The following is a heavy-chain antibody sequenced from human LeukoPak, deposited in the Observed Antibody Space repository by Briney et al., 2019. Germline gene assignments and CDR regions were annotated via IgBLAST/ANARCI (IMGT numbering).Heavy chain of an antibody. CDR3: ARDHRRNRGSNPPHYYGMDV. CDR1: GGSISSYY. Sequence: SETLSLTCTVSGGSISSYYWSWIRQPPGKGLEWIGEIYHSGSTNYNPSLKSRVTISVDKSKNQFSLKLSSVTAADTAVYYCARDHRRNRGSNPPHYYGMDVWGQGTTVTVSS. D-gene: IGHD3-10*01. V-gene: IGHV4-59*12. CDR2: IYHSGST. J-gene: IGHJ6*02.